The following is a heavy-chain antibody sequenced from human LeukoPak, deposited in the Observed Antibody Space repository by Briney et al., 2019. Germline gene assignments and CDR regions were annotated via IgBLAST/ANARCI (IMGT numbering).Heavy chain of an antibody. CDR2: IGSDAKTK. J-gene: IGHJ4*02. Sequence: GGSLGLSCAASGFTFSRYGMHWVRQAPGKGLEWVAVIGSDAKTKYYADSVRGRFTISRDNENTVYLQMNSLRAEDTAVYYCAKEEAWGINAFDYWGQGSLVTVST. D-gene: IGHD7-27*01. V-gene: IGHV3-30*02. CDR3: AKEEAWGINAFDY. CDR1: GFTFSRYG.